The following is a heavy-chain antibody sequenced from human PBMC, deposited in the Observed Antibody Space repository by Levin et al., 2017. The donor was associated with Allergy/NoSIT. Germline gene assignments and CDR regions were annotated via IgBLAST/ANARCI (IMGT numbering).Heavy chain of an antibody. Sequence: GESLKISCAASGFTSSDYYMDWVRQAPGKGLEWVGRTRNKANSYTTEYAASVRGRFTISRDDSKNSLYLHMNSLKIEDTAVYYCARDRNYGSGGHGAFDIWGQGTMVTVSS. CDR1: GFTSSDYY. CDR3: ARDRNYGSGGHGAFDI. J-gene: IGHJ3*02. V-gene: IGHV3-72*01. D-gene: IGHD3-10*01. CDR2: TRNKANSYTT.